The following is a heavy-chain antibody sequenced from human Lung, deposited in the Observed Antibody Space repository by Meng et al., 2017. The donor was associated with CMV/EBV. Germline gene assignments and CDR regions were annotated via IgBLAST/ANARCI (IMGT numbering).Heavy chain of an antibody. CDR2: ISWDGGST. J-gene: IGHJ6*02. Sequence: GGSLRLSCAASGFTFDDYTMHWVRQAPGKGLEWVSLISWDGGSTYYADSVKGRFTISRDNSKNTLYLQMNSLRAEDTAVYYCAKEYDFWSGSDHYYYYYGMDVWGQGTTVTVSS. CDR3: AKEYDFWSGSDHYYYYYGMDV. D-gene: IGHD3-3*01. V-gene: IGHV3-43*01. CDR1: GFTFDDYT.